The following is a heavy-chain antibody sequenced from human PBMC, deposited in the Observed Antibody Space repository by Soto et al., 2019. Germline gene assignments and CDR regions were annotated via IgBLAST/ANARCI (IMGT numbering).Heavy chain of an antibody. V-gene: IGHV4-31*03. CDR3: AIYDSSGSRGFQH. CDR2: IYYSGST. CDR1: GGSISSGGYY. D-gene: IGHD3-22*01. Sequence: QVQLQESGPGLVKPSQTLSLSCTVSGGSISSGGYYWSWIRQHPGKGLEWIGYIYYSGSTYYNPSLKSRVTISVDTSKNQFSLKLRSVTAADTAVYYCAIYDSSGSRGFQHWGQGTLVTVSP. J-gene: IGHJ1*01.